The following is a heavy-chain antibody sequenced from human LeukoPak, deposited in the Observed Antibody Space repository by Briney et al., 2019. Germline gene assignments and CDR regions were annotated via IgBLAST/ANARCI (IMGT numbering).Heavy chain of an antibody. Sequence: ETLSLTCTVSGGSISGYYWSWIRQPAGKGLEWIGHIYTSGSTNYNPSLKSRGTMSVDTSKNQFSLKLSSVTAADTAVYYCARSPDRLGAFDIWGQGTMVTVSS. CDR3: ARSPDRLGAFDI. J-gene: IGHJ3*02. D-gene: IGHD1-14*01. CDR1: GGSISGYY. V-gene: IGHV4-4*07. CDR2: IYTSGST.